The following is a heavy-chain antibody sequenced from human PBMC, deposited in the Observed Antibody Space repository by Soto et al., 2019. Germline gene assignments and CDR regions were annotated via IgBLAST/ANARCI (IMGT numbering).Heavy chain of an antibody. CDR3: ARDLRPGIAVAGTKIYYYYGMDV. CDR2: ISSSSSTI. J-gene: IGHJ6*02. CDR1: GFTFSSYS. V-gene: IGHV3-48*02. Sequence: GGSLRLSCAASGFTFSSYSMNWVRQAPGKGLEWVSYISSSSSTIYYADSVKSRFTISRDNDKNSLYLQMNSLRDEDTAVYYCARDLRPGIAVAGTKIYYYYGMDVWGQGTTVTVSS. D-gene: IGHD6-19*01.